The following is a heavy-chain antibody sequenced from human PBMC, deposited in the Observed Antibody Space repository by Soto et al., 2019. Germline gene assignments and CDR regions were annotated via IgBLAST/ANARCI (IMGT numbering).Heavy chain of an antibody. CDR1: GGSISSGGYY. V-gene: IGHV4-31*03. J-gene: IGHJ4*02. CDR2: IYYSGST. CDR3: ARSGYSYGPNPLLY. Sequence: SETLSLTCTVSGGSISSGGYYWSWIRQHPGKGLEWIGYIYYSGSTYYNPSLKSRVTISVDTSKNQFSLKLSSVTAADTAVYYCARSGYSYGPNPLLYWGKGTLVTVS. D-gene: IGHD5-18*01.